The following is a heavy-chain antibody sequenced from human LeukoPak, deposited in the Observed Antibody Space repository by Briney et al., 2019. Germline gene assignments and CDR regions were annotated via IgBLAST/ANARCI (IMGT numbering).Heavy chain of an antibody. J-gene: IGHJ6*02. V-gene: IGHV4-59*08. D-gene: IGHD5-24*01. CDR2: IYYSGRT. Sequence: PSETLSLTCTVSGDSISGYYWSWIRQPPGKGPEWIGYIYYSGRTNYNPSLKSRVTISEDTSKNHFSLRLRSVTAADTAVYYCARALQDYYYGMDVWGQGTTVTVSS. CDR3: ARALQDYYYGMDV. CDR1: GDSISGYY.